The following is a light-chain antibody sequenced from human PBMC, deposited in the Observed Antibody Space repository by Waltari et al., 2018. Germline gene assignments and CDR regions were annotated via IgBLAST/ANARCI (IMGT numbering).Light chain of an antibody. CDR1: QGIRND. CDR3: LRDYSYPRT. V-gene: IGKV1-6*01. J-gene: IGKJ1*01. CDR2: TAS. Sequence: AIQMTQSPSSLSASVGDRVTITCRARQGIRNDLGWYQQKPGDAPKLLIYTASTLQSGVPSRFSGSGSGTDFTLTITSLQPEDFATYFCLRDYSYPRTFGQGTKVGIK.